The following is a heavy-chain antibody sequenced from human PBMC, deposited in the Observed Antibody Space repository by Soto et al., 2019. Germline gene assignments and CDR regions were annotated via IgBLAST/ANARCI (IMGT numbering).Heavy chain of an antibody. CDR2: IKSKTDGGTT. D-gene: IGHD1-7*01. Sequence: GGSLRLSCAASGFTFSNAWMSWVRQAPGKGLEWVGRIKSKTDGGTTDYAAPVKGRFTISRDDSKNTLYLQMNSLKTEDTAVYYCTTDPCITGTTDSYYYYGMDVWGQGTTVTVSS. J-gene: IGHJ6*02. CDR1: GFTFSNAW. CDR3: TTDPCITGTTDSYYYYGMDV. V-gene: IGHV3-15*01.